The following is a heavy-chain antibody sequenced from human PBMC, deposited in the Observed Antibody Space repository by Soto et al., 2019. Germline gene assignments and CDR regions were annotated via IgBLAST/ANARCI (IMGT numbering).Heavy chain of an antibody. D-gene: IGHD3-10*01. CDR1: GGTFSSYT. CDR3: ASLMSSGYYYGMDV. Sequence: QVQLVQSGAEVKKPGSSVKVSCKASGGTFSSYTISWVRQAPGQGLGWMGRIIPILGIANYAQKFHGRVTITADKSTSTAYMELSSLRSEDTAVYYCASLMSSGYYYGMDVWCQGTTVTVSS. V-gene: IGHV1-69*02. CDR2: IIPILGIA. J-gene: IGHJ6*02.